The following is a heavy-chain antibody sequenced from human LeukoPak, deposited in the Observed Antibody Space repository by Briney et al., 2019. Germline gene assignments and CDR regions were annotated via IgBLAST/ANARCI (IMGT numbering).Heavy chain of an antibody. CDR3: AKAYDFWSGYEDY. Sequence: GGSLRLSCAASGFGVSNYWMSWVRQAPGKGLEWVANIRQDGREKYYVDSVKGRFTISRDNADNSLYLQMNSLKVEDTAVYYCAKAYDFWSGYEDYWGQGTLVTVSS. CDR2: IRQDGREK. J-gene: IGHJ4*02. CDR1: GFGVSNYW. V-gene: IGHV3-7*03. D-gene: IGHD3-3*01.